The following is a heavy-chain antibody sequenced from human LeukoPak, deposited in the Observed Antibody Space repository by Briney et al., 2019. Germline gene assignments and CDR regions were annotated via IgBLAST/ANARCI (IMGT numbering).Heavy chain of an antibody. CDR2: INPNSGGT. D-gene: IGHD2-2*01. CDR3: ARSVPAATYYYYYYMDV. Sequence: ASVKVSCKASGYTFTGYYMHWVRQAPGQGLEWMGWINPNSGGTNYAQKFQGRVTMTRDTSISTAYMELSRLGSDDTAVYYCARSVPAATYYYYYYMDVWGKGTTVTVSS. CDR1: GYTFTGYY. J-gene: IGHJ6*03. V-gene: IGHV1-2*02.